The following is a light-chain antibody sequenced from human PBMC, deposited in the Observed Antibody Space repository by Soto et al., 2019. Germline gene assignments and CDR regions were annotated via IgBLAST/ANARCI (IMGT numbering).Light chain of an antibody. CDR2: EVD. Sequence: QSALTQPASVSGSPGQSITISCSGTTSVVGIYNLVSWYQQHPGKAPKLVIYEVDKRPSGVSNRFSGSRSGNTASLTISGLQSEEEADDYCSAYAGSRWVFGGGTKLTVL. J-gene: IGLJ3*02. V-gene: IGLV2-23*02. CDR1: TSVVGIYNL. CDR3: SAYAGSRWV.